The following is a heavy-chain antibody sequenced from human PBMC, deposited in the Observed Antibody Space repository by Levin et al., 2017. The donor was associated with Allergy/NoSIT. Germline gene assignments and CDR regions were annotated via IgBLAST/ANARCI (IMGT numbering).Heavy chain of an antibody. D-gene: IGHD3-16*01. J-gene: IGHJ4*02. Sequence: LSLTCAGSGFTFSDYAVHWVRPAPGKGLEWVAVISYDGTNEYYADSVKGRCPISRANSKNTLYLQMHSLRTEDTVVYYCARDRWGQTKYSYGAVDYGGQGTLVTV. CDR2: ISYDGTNE. CDR3: ARDRWGQTKYSYGAVDY. CDR1: GFTFSDYA. V-gene: IGHV3-30*01.